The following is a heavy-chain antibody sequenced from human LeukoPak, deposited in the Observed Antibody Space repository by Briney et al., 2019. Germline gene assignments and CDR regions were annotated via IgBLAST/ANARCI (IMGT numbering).Heavy chain of an antibody. J-gene: IGHJ4*02. CDR3: AKDGLIDYGDYYFDY. CDR2: IWYDGSNK. CDR1: GFTFSSYG. D-gene: IGHD4-17*01. V-gene: IGHV3-33*06. Sequence: GGSLRLSCAASGFTFSSYGMHWVRQAPGKGLEWVAVIWYDGSNKYYADSVKGRFTISRDNSKNTLYLQMNSLRAEDTAVYYCAKDGLIDYGDYYFDYWGQGTLVTVSS.